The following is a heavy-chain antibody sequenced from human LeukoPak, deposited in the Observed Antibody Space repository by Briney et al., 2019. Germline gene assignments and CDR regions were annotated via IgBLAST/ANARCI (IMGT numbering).Heavy chain of an antibody. CDR1: GGSISSYY. D-gene: IGHD3-22*01. Sequence: SETLSLTCTVSGGSISSYYWSWIRQHPGKGLEWIGYIYYSGSTYYNPSLKSRVTISVDTSKNQFSLKLSSVTAADTAVYYCARVRRYYYDSSRSFDYWGQGTLVTVSS. J-gene: IGHJ4*02. CDR3: ARVRRYYYDSSRSFDY. CDR2: IYYSGST. V-gene: IGHV4-59*06.